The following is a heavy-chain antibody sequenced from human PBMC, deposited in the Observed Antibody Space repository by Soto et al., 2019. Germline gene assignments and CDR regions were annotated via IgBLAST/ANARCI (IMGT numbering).Heavy chain of an antibody. D-gene: IGHD2-2*01. Sequence: QVQLVQSGAEVKKPGASVKVSCKTSGYTFSNYGIAWVRQAPGQGLEWIGEINHSGSTNYNPSLKSRVTISVDTSKNQFSLKLSSVTAADTAVYYCARGRMYQLLPYWGQGTLVTVSS. CDR2: INHSGST. CDR3: ARGRMYQLLPY. CDR1: GYTFSNYG. J-gene: IGHJ4*02. V-gene: IGHV4-34*01.